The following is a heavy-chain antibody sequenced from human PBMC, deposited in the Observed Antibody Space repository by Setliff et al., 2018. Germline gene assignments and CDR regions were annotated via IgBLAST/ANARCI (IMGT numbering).Heavy chain of an antibody. CDR2: TIPMFGST. Sequence: GASVKVSCKASGDTFRSYGISWVRQAPGQGLEWMGGTIPMFGSTSYAQKFQGRFTIITDESTTTAYMELSSLRSEDTAVYYCVREGVDTRSSTDYRYYMDVWGKGTTVTVSS. CDR1: GDTFRSYG. V-gene: IGHV1-69*05. CDR3: VREGVDTRSSTDYRYYMDV. J-gene: IGHJ6*03. D-gene: IGHD5-18*01.